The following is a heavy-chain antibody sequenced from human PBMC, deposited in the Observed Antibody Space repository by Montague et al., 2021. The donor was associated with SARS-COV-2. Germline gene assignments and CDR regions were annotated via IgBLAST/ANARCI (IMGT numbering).Heavy chain of an antibody. D-gene: IGHD3-10*01. J-gene: IGHJ6*02. V-gene: IGHV6-1*01. CDR2: TYYRSKWYN. CDR1: GDSVSSNSAA. CDR3: ARGLWFGELLLLYYYYGMDV. Sequence: CAISGDSVSSNSAACNWIRQSPSRDLDWLGRTYYRSKWYNDYAVSVKSRITINPDTSKNQFSLQLNSVTPEDTAVYYCARGLWFGELLLLYYYYGMDVWGQGTTVTVSS.